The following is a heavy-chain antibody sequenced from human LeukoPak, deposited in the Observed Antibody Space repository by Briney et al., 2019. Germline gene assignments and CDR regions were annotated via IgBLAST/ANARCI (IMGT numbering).Heavy chain of an antibody. J-gene: IGHJ3*02. CDR3: AKGTEYLLDALDI. CDR1: GFTFSSYA. CDR2: ISGSGGST. V-gene: IGHV3-23*01. Sequence: PGGSLRLSCAASGFTFSSYAMSWVRQAPGKGLEWVSAISGSGGSTYYADSVKGRFTISRDNSKSTLYLQMNSLRAEDTAVYYCAKGTEYLLDALDIWGQGTMVTVSS. D-gene: IGHD2-2*01.